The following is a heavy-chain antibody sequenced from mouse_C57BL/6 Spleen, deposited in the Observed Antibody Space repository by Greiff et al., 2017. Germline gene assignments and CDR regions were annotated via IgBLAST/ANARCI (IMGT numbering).Heavy chain of an antibody. CDR2: IHPTSGST. V-gene: IGHV1-64*01. D-gene: IGHD1-1*01. Sequence: VQLQQSVAELVKPGASVKLSCKASGYTFTSYWMHWVKQRPGQGLEWIGMIHPTSGSTNYNEKFKSKATLTLDKSSSTAYMQLSSLTSEDSAVCEDAKGLQRMDYWGQGTTLTVSS. CDR3: AKGLQRMDY. CDR1: GYTFTSYW. J-gene: IGHJ2*01.